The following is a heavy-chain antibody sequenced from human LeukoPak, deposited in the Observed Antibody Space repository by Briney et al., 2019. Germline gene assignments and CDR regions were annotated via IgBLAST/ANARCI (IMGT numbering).Heavy chain of an antibody. CDR2: ISSDGSST. V-gene: IGHV3-74*01. Sequence: GGSLRLSCAASGFTFDDYGMSWVRQAPGKGLVWVSRISSDGSSTIYADSVRGRFTISRDNAKNTVYLEMSGLRAEDTAVYYCVRGVDGHSSGRRIYYYYMDVWGKGTTVTVSS. D-gene: IGHD6-19*01. CDR3: VRGVDGHSSGRRIYYYYMDV. J-gene: IGHJ6*03. CDR1: GFTFDDYG.